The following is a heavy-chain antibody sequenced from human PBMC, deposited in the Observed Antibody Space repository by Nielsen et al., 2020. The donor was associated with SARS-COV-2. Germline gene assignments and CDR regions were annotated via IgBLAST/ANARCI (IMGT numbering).Heavy chain of an antibody. CDR1: GGSISSGGYY. Sequence: LRLSCTVSGGSISSGGYYWSWIRQHPGKGLEWIGYIYYSGSTYYNPSLKSRVTISVDTSKNQFSLKLSSVTAADTAVYYCARHRLSYSSSSSYYYYMDVWGKGTTVTVSS. V-gene: IGHV4-31*03. D-gene: IGHD6-6*01. CDR2: IYYSGST. J-gene: IGHJ6*03. CDR3: ARHRLSYSSSSSYYYYMDV.